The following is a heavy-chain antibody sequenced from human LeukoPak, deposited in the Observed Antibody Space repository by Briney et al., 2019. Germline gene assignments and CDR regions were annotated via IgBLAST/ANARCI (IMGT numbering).Heavy chain of an antibody. V-gene: IGHV4-39*01. CDR1: GGSISSSSYY. CDR3: AQLAYCGGDCLPVDY. D-gene: IGHD2-21*02. Sequence: SETLSLTCTVSGGSISSSSYYWGWIRQPPGKGLEWIGSIYYSGSTYYNPSLKSRVTISVDTSKNQFSLKLSSVTAADTAVYYCAQLAYCGGDCLPVDYWGQGTLVTVSS. J-gene: IGHJ4*02. CDR2: IYYSGST.